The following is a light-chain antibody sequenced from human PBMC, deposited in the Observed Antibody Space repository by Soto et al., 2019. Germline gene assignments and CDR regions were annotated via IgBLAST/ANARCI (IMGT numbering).Light chain of an antibody. J-gene: IGKJ1*01. CDR3: HHYGTSPPWT. CDR1: QSISNW. V-gene: IGKV1-5*01. CDR2: HAS. Sequence: DIEMTQSPSTLPASGGDRVTITCRASQSISNWLAWYQQKPGTAPKVLIYHASNLQSGVPSRFSGSGSGTDFTLTISSLEPEDFAVYYCHHYGTSPPWTFGQGTKVDIK.